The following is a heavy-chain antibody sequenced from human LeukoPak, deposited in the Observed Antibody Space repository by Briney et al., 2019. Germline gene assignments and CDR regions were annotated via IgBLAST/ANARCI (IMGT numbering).Heavy chain of an antibody. D-gene: IGHD4-23*01. Sequence: PGGSLRLSCAASGFTFSSNYMSWDRQAPGKGLEWVSVIYSSGSTAYADSVKGRFTISRDNAKNTLYLQVSSLAAADTAVYYCARDLRRNGGATFDIWGQGTTVIVSS. CDR1: GFTFSSNY. J-gene: IGHJ3*02. V-gene: IGHV3-53*01. CDR3: ARDLRRNGGATFDI. CDR2: IYSSGST.